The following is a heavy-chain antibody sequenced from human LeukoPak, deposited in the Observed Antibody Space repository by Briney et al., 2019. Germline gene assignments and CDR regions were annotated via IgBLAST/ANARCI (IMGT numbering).Heavy chain of an antibody. J-gene: IGHJ4*02. CDR2: INPSGGRT. CDR1: GYTFTSYY. V-gene: IGHV1-46*01. CDR3: AIGSQDGDYPFDH. Sequence: ASVKVSCKASGYTFTSYYMHWVRQAPGQGLEWMGFINPSGGRTTYAQKFQGRVTLGRDTSTSTAYVELSSLRSEDTAVYYCAIGSQDGDYPFDHWGQGTLVTVSS. D-gene: IGHD4-17*01.